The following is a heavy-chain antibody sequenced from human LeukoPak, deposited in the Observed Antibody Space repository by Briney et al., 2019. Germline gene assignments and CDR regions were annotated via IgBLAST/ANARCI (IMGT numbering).Heavy chain of an antibody. J-gene: IGHJ4*02. CDR1: GFTVSSNY. D-gene: IGHD3-9*01. CDR3: ARAYYDILTGYYHFDH. Sequence: PGGSLRLSCAASGFTVSSNYMSWVRQAPGKGLEWVSVIYSGGSTYYADSVKGRFTISRDNSKNTLYLQMNSLRAEDTAVYYCARAYYDILTGYYHFDHWGRGTLVTVSS. CDR2: IYSGGST. V-gene: IGHV3-53*01.